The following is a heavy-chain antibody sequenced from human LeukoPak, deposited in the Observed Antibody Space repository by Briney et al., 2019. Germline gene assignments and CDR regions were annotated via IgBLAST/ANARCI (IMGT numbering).Heavy chain of an antibody. Sequence: GGSLRLSCAASGFTFSRNAIHWVRQGPGKGLEWVSYIAHHGSNKYADSVKGRFTIPRDNSKRTLYLQMNSLRADDTAVYYCAKDGSWSCTDWGQGTLVTVSS. D-gene: IGHD2-8*02. J-gene: IGHJ4*02. V-gene: IGHV3-30*02. CDR2: IAHHGSNK. CDR3: AKDGSWSCTD. CDR1: GFTFSRNA.